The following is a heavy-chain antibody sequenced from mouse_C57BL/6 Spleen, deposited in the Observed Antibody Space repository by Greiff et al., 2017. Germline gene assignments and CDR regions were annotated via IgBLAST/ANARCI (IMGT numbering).Heavy chain of an antibody. V-gene: IGHV1-64*01. Sequence: QVQLQQPGAELVKPEASVKVSCKASGYTFTSYWMHWVKQRPGQGLEWIGMIHPNSGNTNYNEKFKSKATLTVDKSSSTAYMQLSSLTSEDSAVYYCGADGYAMDYWGQGTSVTVSS. J-gene: IGHJ4*01. CDR1: GYTFTSYW. CDR2: IHPNSGNT. CDR3: GADGYAMDY.